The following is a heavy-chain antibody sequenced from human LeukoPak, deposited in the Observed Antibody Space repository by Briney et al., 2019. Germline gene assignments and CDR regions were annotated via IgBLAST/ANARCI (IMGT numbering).Heavy chain of an antibody. D-gene: IGHD3-22*01. J-gene: IGHJ4*02. Sequence: SETLSLTCAVFGGSFSDYYWTWIRQPPGKGLEWIGEINHFGRTNYNPSLKSRVTISIDTTKNQISLKLRSVTAADTAVYYCARGSSSGYYPIDYWGQGTLVTVSS. CDR1: GGSFSDYY. CDR3: ARGSSSGYYPIDY. V-gene: IGHV4-34*01. CDR2: INHFGRT.